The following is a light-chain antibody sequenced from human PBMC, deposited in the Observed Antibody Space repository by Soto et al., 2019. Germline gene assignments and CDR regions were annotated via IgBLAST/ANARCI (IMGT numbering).Light chain of an antibody. Sequence: QSALTQPPSVSAAPGEKVTISCSGNSSNIESNYVSWYQQLPGTAPKFLIYDNNKRPSGIPDRFSGSKSGTSATLGITGLQTGDEADYYCVTWDSSLIAVVFGGGTKVTVL. J-gene: IGLJ2*01. CDR3: VTWDSSLIAVV. V-gene: IGLV1-51*01. CDR2: DNN. CDR1: SSNIESNY.